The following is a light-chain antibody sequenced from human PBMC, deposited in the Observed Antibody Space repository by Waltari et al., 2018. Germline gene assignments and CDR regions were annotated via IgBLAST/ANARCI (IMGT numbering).Light chain of an antibody. V-gene: IGLV8-61*01. CDR1: PRSVSTRHY. Sequence: QTVVPQEPSFSVSPGGTVTLTCGLRPRSVSTRHYPSWYQQTPGPAPRPLIYSTNPGPSGVLVRFSGSILGNKAALTITGAQADDESDYYCVLEMGSGVLVFGGGTKLTVL. CDR2: STN. CDR3: VLEMGSGVLV. J-gene: IGLJ3*02.